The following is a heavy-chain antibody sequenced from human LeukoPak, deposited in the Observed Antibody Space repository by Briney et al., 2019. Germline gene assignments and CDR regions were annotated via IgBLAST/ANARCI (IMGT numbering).Heavy chain of an antibody. CDR3: VRAKISAAGVWLFDP. Sequence: PSETLSLSCTVSGGSISCNYWNWIRHPAGKGLEWIGRIYNTGSTNYNPSLESRVTMSVGTSKNQFSLKLSSVTAADTAVYYCVRAKISAAGVWLFDPWGQGTLITVSS. CDR2: IYNTGST. CDR1: GGSISCNY. D-gene: IGHD6-13*01. J-gene: IGHJ5*02. V-gene: IGHV4-4*07.